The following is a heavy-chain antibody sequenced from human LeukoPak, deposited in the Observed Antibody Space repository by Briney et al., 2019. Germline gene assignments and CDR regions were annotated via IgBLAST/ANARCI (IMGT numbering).Heavy chain of an antibody. CDR3: ARDGIVGARSFDY. Sequence: GASVKVSCTTSGYTFTSYAINWVRQATGQGLEWMGWMNPDSANTGFAQKFQGRLTLTRNTSTRAAYMELSSLRSEDTAVYYCARDGIVGARSFDYWGQGTLVTVSS. CDR1: GYTFTSYA. J-gene: IGHJ4*02. CDR2: MNPDSANT. D-gene: IGHD1-26*01. V-gene: IGHV1-8*01.